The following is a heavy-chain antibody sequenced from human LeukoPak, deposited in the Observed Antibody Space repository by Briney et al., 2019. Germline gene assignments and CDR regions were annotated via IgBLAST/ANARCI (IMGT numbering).Heavy chain of an antibody. Sequence: GVLRLSCAASGFTFSSYWMSWVRQAPGKGLEWVANIKQDGSEKYYVDSVKGRFTISRDNAKNSLYLQMNSLRAEDTAVYYCARDSPGVPAAISLDYWGQGTLVTVSS. CDR1: GFTFSSYW. D-gene: IGHD2-2*02. J-gene: IGHJ4*02. V-gene: IGHV3-7*03. CDR2: IKQDGSEK. CDR3: ARDSPGVPAAISLDY.